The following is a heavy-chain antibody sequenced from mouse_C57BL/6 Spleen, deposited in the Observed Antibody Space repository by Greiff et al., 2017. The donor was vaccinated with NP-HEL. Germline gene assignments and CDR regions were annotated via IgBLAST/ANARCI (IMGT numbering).Heavy chain of an antibody. V-gene: IGHV5-4*01. J-gene: IGHJ3*01. CDR3: ARDDYGSSPFAY. D-gene: IGHD1-1*01. CDR1: GFTFSSYA. CDR2: ISDGGSYT. Sequence: EVQGVESGGGLVKPGGSLKLSCAASGFTFSSYAMSWVRQTPEKRLEWVATISDGGSYTYYPDNVKGRFTISRDNAKNNLYLQMSHLKSEDTAMYYCARDDYGSSPFAYWGQGTLVTVSA.